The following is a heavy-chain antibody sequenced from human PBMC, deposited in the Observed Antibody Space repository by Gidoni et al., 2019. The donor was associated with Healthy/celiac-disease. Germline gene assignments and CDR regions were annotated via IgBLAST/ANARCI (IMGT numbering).Heavy chain of an antibody. CDR1: GGSISSHY. V-gene: IGHV4-59*11. CDR2: IYYSGST. CDR3: ARAPTTYDYVWGSYRSQEYYFDY. Sequence: QVQLQESGPGLVKPSETLSLTCTVSGGSISSHYWSWTRQPPGKGLEWSGYIYYSGSTNYNPSLKSRVTISVDTSKNQFSLKLSSVTAADTAVYYCARAPTTYDYVWGSYRSQEYYFDYWGQGTLVTVSS. J-gene: IGHJ4*02. D-gene: IGHD3-16*02.